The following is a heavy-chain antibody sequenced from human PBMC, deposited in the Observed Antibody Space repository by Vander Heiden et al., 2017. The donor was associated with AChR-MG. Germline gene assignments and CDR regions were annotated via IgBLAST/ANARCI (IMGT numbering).Heavy chain of an antibody. CDR1: GGTFSGYG. J-gene: IGHJ6*02. D-gene: IGHD2-8*01. CDR3: ARGMVPSYYYYGMDV. Sequence: QVQLVQSGDEVKKPGSSVKVSCKASGGTFSGYGISGGRHAPVEGLEWMGGIIPIFGTENYAQKFQGRVTITADKSTSTAYMELSSLRSEDTAVYYCARGMVPSYYYYGMDVWGQGTTVTVSS. V-gene: IGHV1-69*06. CDR2: IIPIFGTE.